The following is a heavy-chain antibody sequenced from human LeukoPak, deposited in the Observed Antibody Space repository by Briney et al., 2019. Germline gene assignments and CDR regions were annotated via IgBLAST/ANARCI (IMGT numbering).Heavy chain of an antibody. CDR1: GYSISRGYS. J-gene: IGHJ3*01. Sequence: PSETLSLTCAVSGYSISRGYSWGWIRQPPGKGLEWIGNMYHSESTHYNPSLKRRVTISADTSKNQFSLKLSSVTAADTAVYYCARFDHVWETHGMDAFDLWGQGTMVTVSS. CDR3: ARFDHVWETHGMDAFDL. D-gene: IGHD3-16*01. CDR2: MYHSEST. V-gene: IGHV4-38-2*01.